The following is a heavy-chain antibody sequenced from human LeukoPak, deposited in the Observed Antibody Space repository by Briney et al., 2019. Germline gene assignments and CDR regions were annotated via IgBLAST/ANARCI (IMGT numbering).Heavy chain of an antibody. CDR3: ARHGRIVTYYYGSGSYTTPSPFDY. D-gene: IGHD3-10*01. CDR1: GGSIGTYY. J-gene: IGHJ4*02. CDR2: IYYNGYT. V-gene: IGHV4-59*08. Sequence: PSETLSLTCTVSGGSIGTYYWSWIRQPPGKGLEWIGYIYYNGYTDYNPSLKSRVTISIHTSKNQFSLKLSSVTAADTAVYYCARHGRIVTYYYGSGSYTTPSPFDYWGQGTLVTVSS.